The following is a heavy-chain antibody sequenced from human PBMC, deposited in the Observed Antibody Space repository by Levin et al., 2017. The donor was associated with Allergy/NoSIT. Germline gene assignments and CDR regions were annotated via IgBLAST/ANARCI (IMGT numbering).Heavy chain of an antibody. CDR2: VNYNGQNT. Sequence: GESLKISCAASGFIFTEHGMSWFRQAPGKGLEWVSAVNYNGQNTYYADSVKGRFTISRDNSKNMVYLQMNSLRAEDTAVYYCARPNSRDYPYTFDVWGRGTMVTVSS. V-gene: IGHV3-23*01. CDR1: GFIFTEHG. CDR3: ARPNSRDYPYTFDV. D-gene: IGHD2/OR15-2a*01. J-gene: IGHJ3*01.